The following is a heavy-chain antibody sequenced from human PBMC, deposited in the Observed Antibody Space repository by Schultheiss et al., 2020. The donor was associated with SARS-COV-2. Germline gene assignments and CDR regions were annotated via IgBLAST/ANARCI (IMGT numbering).Heavy chain of an antibody. CDR1: GGSISSSSYY. CDR3: ARGERDVLRFLEWTTHTHGWYFDY. J-gene: IGHJ4*02. V-gene: IGHV4-39*07. CDR2: IYYSGST. Sequence: SETLSLTCTVSGGSISSSSYYWGWIRQPPGKGLEWIGSIYYSGSTYYNPSLKSRVTISVDRSKNQFSLKLSSVTAADTAVYYCARGERDVLRFLEWTTHTHGWYFDYWGQGTLVTVSS. D-gene: IGHD3-3*01.